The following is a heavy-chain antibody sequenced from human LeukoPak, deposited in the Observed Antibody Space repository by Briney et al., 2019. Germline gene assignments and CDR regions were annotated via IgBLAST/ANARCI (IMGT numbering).Heavy chain of an antibody. CDR1: GGSISSGTYY. V-gene: IGHV4-61*01. CDR2: FSYSGST. Sequence: SRTMSLTCTVSGGSISSGTYYWSWIRQPPGKGLEWIASFSYSGSTKYNPSLKSRVTISEDTSKNQLSLKLSSVTAAHTAVYYCAREPGFDSSGYLNWFDPWGQGTLVSVS. CDR3: AREPGFDSSGYLNWFDP. D-gene: IGHD3-22*01. J-gene: IGHJ5*02.